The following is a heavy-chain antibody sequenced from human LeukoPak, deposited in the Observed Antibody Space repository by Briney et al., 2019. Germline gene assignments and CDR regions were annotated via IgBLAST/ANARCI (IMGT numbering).Heavy chain of an antibody. CDR3: ARANGDLGWFDP. V-gene: IGHV4-30-4*01. Sequence: SETLSLTCTVSGGSISSGAYYWSWIRQPPGKGLEWIGYIYYSGSTYYNPSLKSRVTISVDTSKNQFSLKLSSVTAADTAVYYCARANGDLGWFDPWGQGTLVTVSS. J-gene: IGHJ5*02. CDR2: IYYSGST. D-gene: IGHD7-27*01. CDR1: GGSISSGAYY.